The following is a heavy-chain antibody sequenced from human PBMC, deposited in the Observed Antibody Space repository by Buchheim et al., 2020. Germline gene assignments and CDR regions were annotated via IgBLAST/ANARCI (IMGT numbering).Heavy chain of an antibody. CDR3: AKDHDYYESSGLIGY. J-gene: IGHJ4*02. Sequence: EVQLLESGGGLVQPGGSLRLSCAASGFTFSSYSMSWVRQAPGKGLEWVSSISGSGGSTFYADSVKGRFTISRDNSKNSLYLQMNSLRAEDTAVYYCAKDHDYYESSGLIGYWGQGTL. CDR1: GFTFSSYS. CDR2: ISGSGGST. V-gene: IGHV3-23*01. D-gene: IGHD3-22*01.